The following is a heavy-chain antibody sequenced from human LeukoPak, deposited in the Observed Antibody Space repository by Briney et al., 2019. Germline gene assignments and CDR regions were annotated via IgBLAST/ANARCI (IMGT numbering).Heavy chain of an antibody. CDR3: ANILLWFGDDAFDI. J-gene: IGHJ3*02. Sequence: SGGSLRLSCAASGFTFSSYAMSGVRQAPGKGLEWVSAISGSGGSTYYADSVKGRFTISRDNSKNTLYLQMNSLRAEDTAVYYCANILLWFGDDAFDIWGQGTMVTVSS. CDR2: ISGSGGST. D-gene: IGHD3-10*01. V-gene: IGHV3-23*01. CDR1: GFTFSSYA.